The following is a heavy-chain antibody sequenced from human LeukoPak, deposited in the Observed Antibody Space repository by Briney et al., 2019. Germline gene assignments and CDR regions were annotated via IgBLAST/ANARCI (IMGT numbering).Heavy chain of an antibody. V-gene: IGHV3-23*01. CDR1: GFIFSNYG. Sequence: GGSLRLSCAASGFIFSNYGMNWVRRAPGKGLEWVAAISASGSATSYADSVRGRFTISRDNSKSTTYLQMNSLRAEDTAVFYCAKGSSPFDYWGQGTLVTVSS. D-gene: IGHD6-13*01. J-gene: IGHJ4*02. CDR2: ISASGSAT. CDR3: AKGSSPFDY.